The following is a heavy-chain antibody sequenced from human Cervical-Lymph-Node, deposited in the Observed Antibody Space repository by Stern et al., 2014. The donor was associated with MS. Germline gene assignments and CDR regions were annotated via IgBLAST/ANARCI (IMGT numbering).Heavy chain of an antibody. J-gene: IGHJ4*01. Sequence: QVQLGQSGAEVRKPGSSVKVSCETAGGTFNNNAISWVRQAPGQGLEWLGGIIPIFGIANYAQKFQGRVTITADESTSTSYMELSRLRSEDTAMYYCAKEDEGRDYWGHGTLVTVSS. CDR2: IIPIFGIA. CDR3: AKEDEGRDY. D-gene: IGHD6-6*01. CDR1: GGTFNNNA. V-gene: IGHV1-69*01.